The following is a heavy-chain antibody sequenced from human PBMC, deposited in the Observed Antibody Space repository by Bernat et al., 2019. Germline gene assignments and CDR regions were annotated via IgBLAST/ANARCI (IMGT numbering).Heavy chain of an antibody. CDR1: GFTFSSYG. D-gene: IGHD6-6*01. CDR2: IWYDGSNK. V-gene: IGHV3-33*01. Sequence: VQLVESGGGVVQPGRSLRLSCAASGFTFSSYGMHWVRQAPGKGLEWVAVIWYDGSNKYYADSVKGRFTISRDNSKNTLYLQMNSLRAEDTAVYYCARDRRPSIAVPAGYYYYGMDVWGQGTTVTVSS. CDR3: ARDRRPSIAVPAGYYYYGMDV. J-gene: IGHJ6*02.